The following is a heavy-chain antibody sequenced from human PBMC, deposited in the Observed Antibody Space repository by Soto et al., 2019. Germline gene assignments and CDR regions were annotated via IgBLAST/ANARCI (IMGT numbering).Heavy chain of an antibody. V-gene: IGHV3-30-3*01. CDR3: VRESPYYFDY. Sequence: PGGSLRLSCAASGFTFSSYAMHWVRQAPGKGLEWVAVISSDGSNKYYADSVKGRFPISRDNSKNTLYLQMNSLRAEDTAVYYCVRESPYYFDYWGQGTLVTVSS. J-gene: IGHJ4*02. CDR1: GFTFSSYA. CDR2: ISSDGSNK.